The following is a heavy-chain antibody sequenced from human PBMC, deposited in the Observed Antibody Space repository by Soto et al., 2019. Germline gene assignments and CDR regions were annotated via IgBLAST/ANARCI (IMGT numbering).Heavy chain of an antibody. J-gene: IGHJ3*02. V-gene: IGHV1-2*02. CDR2: INPNSGGT. CDR3: ARDGDSSSPFDI. D-gene: IGHD6-6*01. Sequence: QVQLVQSGAEVKKPGASVKVCSKASGYTFTGNYMHWVRQAPGQGLEWMGWINPNSGGTNYAQKFQGRVTVTRDTSISTAYMELSRLRSDDTAVYYCARDGDSSSPFDIWGQGTMVTVSS. CDR1: GYTFTGNY.